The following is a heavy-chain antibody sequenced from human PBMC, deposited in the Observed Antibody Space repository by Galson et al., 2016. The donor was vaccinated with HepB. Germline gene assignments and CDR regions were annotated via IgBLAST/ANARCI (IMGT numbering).Heavy chain of an antibody. CDR1: GFIFSTYW. D-gene: IGHD2-15*01. V-gene: IGHV3-23*01. J-gene: IGHJ6*02. CDR2: ISDNTAGT. Sequence: SLRLSCAGSGFIFSTYWMSWVRQAPGKGLGWVSDISDNTAGTKYADSVKGRFTISRDNSKNTVYLQMNSLRGEDTALYYCAKRMSYSYYYAMDIWGQGTTVTVSS. CDR3: AKRMSYSYYYAMDI.